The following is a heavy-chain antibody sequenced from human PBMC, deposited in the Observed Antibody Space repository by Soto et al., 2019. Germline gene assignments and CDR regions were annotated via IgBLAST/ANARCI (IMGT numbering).Heavy chain of an antibody. V-gene: IGHV1-69*01. CDR1: GGTFSSYA. CDR2: IIPIFGTA. J-gene: IGHJ3*02. Sequence: VKVSCKASGGTFSSYAISWVRQAPVQGLEWMGGIIPIFGTANYAQKFQGRVTITADESTSTAYMELSSLRSEDTAVYYCATDRIAVALTDAFDIWGQGTMVTVSS. D-gene: IGHD6-19*01. CDR3: ATDRIAVALTDAFDI.